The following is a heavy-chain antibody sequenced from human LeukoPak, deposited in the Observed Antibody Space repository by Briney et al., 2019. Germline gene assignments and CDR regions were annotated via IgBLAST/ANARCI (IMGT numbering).Heavy chain of an antibody. CDR2: ISGSGDNT. V-gene: IGHV3-23*01. Sequence: PGGSLRLSCAASGFTFGSYGMSWVRQAPGKGLEWVSGISGSGDNTLYADSVKGRFTISRDNSKNTLYLEMNSLRAEDTAIYYCAKMKGHPLPKYYMDVWGQGTTVTVSS. CDR1: GFTFGSYG. CDR3: AKMKGHPLPKYYMDV. J-gene: IGHJ6*01. D-gene: IGHD1-26*01.